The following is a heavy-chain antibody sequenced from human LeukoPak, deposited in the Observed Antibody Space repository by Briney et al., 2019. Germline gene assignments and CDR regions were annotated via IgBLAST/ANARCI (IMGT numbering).Heavy chain of an antibody. Sequence: SETLSLTCTVSGYSISSGYYWGWIRQPPGKGLEWIGSIYHSGSTYYNPSLKSRVTISVDTSKNQFSLKLSSVTAADTAVYYCATYYYDSSGYTFDYWGQGTLVTVSS. J-gene: IGHJ4*02. CDR3: ATYYYDSSGYTFDY. CDR2: IYHSGST. V-gene: IGHV4-38-2*02. CDR1: GYSISSGYY. D-gene: IGHD3-22*01.